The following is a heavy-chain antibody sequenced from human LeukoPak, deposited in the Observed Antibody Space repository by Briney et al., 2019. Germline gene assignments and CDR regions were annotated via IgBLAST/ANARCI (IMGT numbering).Heavy chain of an antibody. Sequence: GGSLRLSCAASGFTFSSYAMSWVRQAPGKGLEWVSAISGSGGSTYYADSVKGRFTISRDNSKNTLYLQMNSLRAEDTAVYYCAKAGGGYSSSSYGMDVWGQGTTVTVSS. V-gene: IGHV3-23*01. J-gene: IGHJ6*02. CDR1: GFTFSSYA. D-gene: IGHD6-19*01. CDR2: ISGSGGST. CDR3: AKAGGGYSSSSYGMDV.